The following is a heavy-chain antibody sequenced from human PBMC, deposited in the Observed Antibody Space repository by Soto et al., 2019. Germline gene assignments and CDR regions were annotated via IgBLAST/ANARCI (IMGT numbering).Heavy chain of an antibody. D-gene: IGHD5-12*01. V-gene: IGHV4-31*03. Sequence: QVQLQESGPGLVKPSQTLSLTCSVSAGSISSGGYYWNWIRQPPGKGLEWIGYIYHSGGTYSSPSLRSRVTISVDTSKNLFSLKLSSVTDADTAVYYCARDRGGYGVYDYWGQGTLVTVSS. J-gene: IGHJ4*02. CDR3: ARDRGGYGVYDY. CDR2: IYHSGGT. CDR1: AGSISSGGYY.